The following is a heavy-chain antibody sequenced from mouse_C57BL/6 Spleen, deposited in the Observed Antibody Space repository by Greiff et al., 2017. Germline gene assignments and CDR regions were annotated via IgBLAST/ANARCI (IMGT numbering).Heavy chain of an antibody. V-gene: IGHV1-55*01. D-gene: IGHD2-2*01. Sequence: QVQLQQPGAELVKPGASVKMSCKASGYTFTSYWITWVKQRPGQGLEWIGDIYPGSGSTNCNEKFKSKATLTVDTSSSTAYMQLSSLTSEDSAVYYCARSGGYVVKGAMDYWGQGTSVTVSS. CDR2: IYPGSGST. CDR1: GYTFTSYW. J-gene: IGHJ4*01. CDR3: ARSGGYVVKGAMDY.